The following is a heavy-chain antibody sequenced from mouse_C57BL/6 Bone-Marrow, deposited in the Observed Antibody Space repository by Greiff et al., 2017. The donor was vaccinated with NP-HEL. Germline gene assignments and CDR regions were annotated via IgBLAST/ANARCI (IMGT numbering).Heavy chain of an antibody. J-gene: IGHJ2*01. CDR2: INPYNGGT. Sequence: VQLQQSGPVLVKPGASVKMSCTASGYTFTDYYMNWVKQCPGKSLEWIGVINPYNGGTSYNQKFKGKATLTVDKSSSTAYMELNSLTSEDSAVYYCARKGYSNYWGQGTTLTVSS. CDR3: ARKGYSNY. V-gene: IGHV1-19*01. CDR1: GYTFTDYY. D-gene: IGHD2-5*01.